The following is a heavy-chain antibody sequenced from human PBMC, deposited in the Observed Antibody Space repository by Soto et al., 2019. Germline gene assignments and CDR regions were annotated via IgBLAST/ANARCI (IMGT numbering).Heavy chain of an antibody. J-gene: IGHJ6*02. V-gene: IGHV1-24*01. Sequence: GASVKTFCKVSGYTLTELSMHWVRQAPGKGLEWMGGFDPEDGETIYAQKFQGRVTMTEDTSTDTAYMELSSLRSEHTAVYYCASFEGYCSSTSCYTGHYGMDVWGQGTTVTVSS. CDR3: ASFEGYCSSTSCYTGHYGMDV. CDR1: GYTLTELS. D-gene: IGHD2-2*02. CDR2: FDPEDGET.